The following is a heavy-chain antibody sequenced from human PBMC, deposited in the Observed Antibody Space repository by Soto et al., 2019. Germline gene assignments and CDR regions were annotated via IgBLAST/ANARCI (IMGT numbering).Heavy chain of an antibody. CDR3: ARSLVDNGGKGYPRSYYYGMDV. D-gene: IGHD4-17*01. Sequence: TLSLTCTVSGGSISSGDYFWTWIRQPPGKGLEWIGYIYYIGSTYYNPSLKSRLTISLDTSKNQFSLKLSSVTAADTAVYYCARSLVDNGGKGYPRSYYYGMDVWGQGTTVTVSS. J-gene: IGHJ6*02. CDR2: IYYIGST. V-gene: IGHV4-30-4*01. CDR1: GGSISSGDYF.